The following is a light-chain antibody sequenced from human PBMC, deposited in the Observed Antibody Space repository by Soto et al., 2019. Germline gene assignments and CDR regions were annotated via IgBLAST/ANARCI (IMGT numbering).Light chain of an antibody. CDR1: QSVSSSY. Sequence: GHRATLSCRASQSVSSSYLVWYQQKPGQAPRLLIYGASSRATGIPDRFSGSGSGTDFTLTISRLEPEDFAVYYCQQYDSSSITFGQGTRLEIK. J-gene: IGKJ5*01. CDR2: GAS. V-gene: IGKV3-20*01. CDR3: QQYDSSSIT.